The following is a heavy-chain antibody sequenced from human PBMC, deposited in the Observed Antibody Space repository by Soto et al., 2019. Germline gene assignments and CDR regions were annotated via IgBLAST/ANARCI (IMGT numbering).Heavy chain of an antibody. CDR2: INHSGST. CDR1: GGSFSGYS. D-gene: IGHD5-12*01. Sequence: SETLSLTCAVYGGSFSGYSWNWIRQPPGKGLEWIGEINHSGSTNYNPSLKSRVTISLDTSKNKFSLRLTSLTAAATAVYFCARGAQIVARGGPFDYWGQG. J-gene: IGHJ4*02. CDR3: ARGAQIVARGGPFDY. V-gene: IGHV4-34*01.